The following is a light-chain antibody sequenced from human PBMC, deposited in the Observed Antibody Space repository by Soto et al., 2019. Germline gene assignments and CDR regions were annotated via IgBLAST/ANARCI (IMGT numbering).Light chain of an antibody. CDR2: GAS. J-gene: IGKJ5*01. Sequence: EIVMTQSPATLSVSPGERATLSCRASQSVSSNLAWYQQKPGQAPRLLIYGASTRATGIPARFSGSGSGTEFTLTISSLQSGDFAVYYCQQRSNWLITFGQGTRLEIK. CDR1: QSVSSN. CDR3: QQRSNWLIT. V-gene: IGKV3-15*01.